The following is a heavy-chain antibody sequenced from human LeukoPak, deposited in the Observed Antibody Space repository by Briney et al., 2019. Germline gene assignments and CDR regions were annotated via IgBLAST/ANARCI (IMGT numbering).Heavy chain of an antibody. V-gene: IGHV1-46*01. D-gene: IGHD1-1*01. CDR2: INPSGGST. Sequence: ASVKVSCKASGYTFTSYYLHWVRQAPGQGLEWMGIINPSGGSTSYAQKFQGRVTMTRDMSTSTVYMELSSLTSEDPAVYYCAREAPGTMYFDYWGQGSLVTVSS. CDR1: GYTFTSYY. CDR3: AREAPGTMYFDY. J-gene: IGHJ4*02.